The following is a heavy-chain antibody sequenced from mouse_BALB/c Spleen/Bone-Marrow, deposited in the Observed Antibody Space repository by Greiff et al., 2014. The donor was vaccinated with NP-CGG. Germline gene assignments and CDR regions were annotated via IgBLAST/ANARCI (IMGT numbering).Heavy chain of an antibody. CDR3: ARQLYGNYAY. CDR1: GYSFTGYY. V-gene: IGHV1S30*01. D-gene: IGHD2-10*02. CDR2: ISPYNGGT. J-gene: IGHJ3*01. Sequence: VQLQQSGPELVKPGPSVKISCKASGYSFTGYYMHWVKQSHGKSLEWIGEISPYNGGTSYNQKFKGKATLTVDTSSSTAFMELHSLTSEDSLVYYCARQLYGNYAYWGQGTLVTVSA.